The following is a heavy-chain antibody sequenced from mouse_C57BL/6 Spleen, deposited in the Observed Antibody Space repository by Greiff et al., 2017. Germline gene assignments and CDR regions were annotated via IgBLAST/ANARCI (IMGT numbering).Heavy chain of an antibody. CDR2: ISDGGSYT. CDR1: GFTFSSYA. V-gene: IGHV5-4*01. CDR3: ARDPTWGY. J-gene: IGHJ2*01. D-gene: IGHD2-10*01. Sequence: EVQLVESGGGLVKPGGSLKLSCAASGFTFSSYAMSWVRQTPEKRLEWVATISDGGSYTYYPDNVKGRFTISRDNAKNNLYLQMSHLKSEDTAMYYCARDPTWGYWGQGTTLTVSS.